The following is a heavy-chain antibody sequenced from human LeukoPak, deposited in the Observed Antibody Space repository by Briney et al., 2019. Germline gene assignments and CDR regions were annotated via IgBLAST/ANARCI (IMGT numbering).Heavy chain of an antibody. CDR1: GFTFSSYA. Sequence: PGGSLRFSCAASGFTFSSYAMHWVRQAPGKGLEWVAVISYDGSNKYYADSVKGRFTISRDNSKNTLYLQMSSLRAEDTAVYYCARDLCSGGSCWPLVDVWGQGTTVTVSS. J-gene: IGHJ6*02. V-gene: IGHV3-30-3*01. CDR2: ISYDGSNK. D-gene: IGHD2-15*01. CDR3: ARDLCSGGSCWPLVDV.